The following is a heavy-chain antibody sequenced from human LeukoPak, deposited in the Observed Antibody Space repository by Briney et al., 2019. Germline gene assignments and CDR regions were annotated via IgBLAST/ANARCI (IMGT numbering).Heavy chain of an antibody. D-gene: IGHD7-27*01. V-gene: IGHV4-39*07. J-gene: IGHJ4*02. CDR3: ATWGSLRDFDY. CDR2: IYHSGST. Sequence: SETLSLTCTVSGGSISSSSYYWGWIRQPPGKGLEWIGSIYHSGSTYYNPSLKSRVTISVDTSKNQFSLKLSSVTAADTAVYYCATWGSLRDFDYWGQGTLVTVSS. CDR1: GGSISSSSYY.